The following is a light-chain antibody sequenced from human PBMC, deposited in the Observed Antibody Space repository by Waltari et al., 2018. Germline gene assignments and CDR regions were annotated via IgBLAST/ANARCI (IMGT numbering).Light chain of an antibody. V-gene: IGKV3-20*01. J-gene: IGKJ1*01. CDR1: QGVSSA. CDR3: QHYVSFPVT. CDR2: GAS. Sequence: EIVLTQSPGTLSWSPGERATLSCRASQGVSSALAWYQQNPGQAPRLLIYGASNRATGIPDRFSGSGSGTDFSLIISRLEPEDFAVYYCQHYVSFPVTFGHGTKVEIK.